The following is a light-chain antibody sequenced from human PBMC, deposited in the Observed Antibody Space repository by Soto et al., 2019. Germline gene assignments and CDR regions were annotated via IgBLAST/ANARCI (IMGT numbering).Light chain of an antibody. V-gene: IGKV1-5*03. CDR3: QQNSRYSWT. J-gene: IGKJ1*01. CDR1: QSVRNY. Sequence: DIQMTQSPSTLPASVGDKVTITCRASQSVRNYLAWYQQKPGKAPRLLIYKASNLESGVPSRFSGSGSETEFTLTISSLQPDDIGTYYCQQNSRYSWTFGQGTKVEIK. CDR2: KAS.